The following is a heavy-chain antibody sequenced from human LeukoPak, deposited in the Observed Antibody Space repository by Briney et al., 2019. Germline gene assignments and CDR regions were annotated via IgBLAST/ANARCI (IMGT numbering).Heavy chain of an antibody. V-gene: IGHV3-23*01. CDR3: AKLPMTTVSSVDY. Sequence: TGGSLRLSCAASGFPFSSYSMTWVRQAPGQGLEWISSISGSGGSTYYADSVKGQFTISRDNSKNTLYLQMNSLRAEDTALYYCAKLPMTTVSSVDYWGQGTLVAVSS. CDR2: ISGSGGST. CDR1: GFPFSSYS. D-gene: IGHD4-17*01. J-gene: IGHJ4*02.